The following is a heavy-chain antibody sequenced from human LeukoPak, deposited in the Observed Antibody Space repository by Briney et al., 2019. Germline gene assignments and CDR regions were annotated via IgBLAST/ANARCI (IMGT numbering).Heavy chain of an antibody. V-gene: IGHV4-30-2*01. D-gene: IGHD6-6*01. CDR2: IYHSGST. CDR3: ARGAGAARRIDY. Sequence: SQTLSLTCAVSGGSISSGGYSWRWIRQPPGKGLEWIGYIYHSGSTYYNPSLKSRVTISVDTSKNQFSLKLSSVTAADTAVYYCARGAGAARRIDYWGQGTLVTVSS. CDR1: GGSISSGGYS. J-gene: IGHJ4*02.